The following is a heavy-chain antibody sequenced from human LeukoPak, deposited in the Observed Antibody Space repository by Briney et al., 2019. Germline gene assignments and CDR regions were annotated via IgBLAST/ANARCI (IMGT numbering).Heavy chain of an antibody. V-gene: IGHV1-18*01. CDR3: ARDSGASSGWYGRFDY. CDR2: ISAYNGNT. CDR1: GYTLTSYG. D-gene: IGHD6-19*01. J-gene: IGHJ4*02. Sequence: ASVKVSCKASGYTLTSYGISWVRQAPGQGLEWMGWISAYNGNTNYAQKLQGRVTMTTDTSTSTAYMELRSLRSDDTAVYYCARDSGASSGWYGRFDYWGQGTLVTVSS.